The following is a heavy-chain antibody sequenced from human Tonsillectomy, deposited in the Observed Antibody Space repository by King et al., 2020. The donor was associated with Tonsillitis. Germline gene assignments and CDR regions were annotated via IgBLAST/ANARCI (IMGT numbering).Heavy chain of an antibody. CDR1: GGSISNFF. D-gene: IGHD6-6*01. CDR2: AFYSGIT. Sequence: VQLQESGPGLVKPSETLSLTCSISGGSISNFFWTWIRETPEKGLEWIGHAFYSGITNYNPSLNGRATVSLDTSKNQFSLNLTSVTAADTAVYYCARGSYSSYYWFAPWGQGRLVTVSS. J-gene: IGHJ5*02. CDR3: ARGSYSSYYWFAP. V-gene: IGHV4-59*01.